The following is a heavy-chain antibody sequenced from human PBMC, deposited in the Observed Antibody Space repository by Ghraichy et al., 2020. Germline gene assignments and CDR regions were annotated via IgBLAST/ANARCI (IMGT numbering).Heavy chain of an antibody. V-gene: IGHV3-30-3*01. CDR3: ARDIKSSSWSYYYYAMDV. D-gene: IGHD6-13*01. CDR1: EFTFSTYS. Sequence: GGSLRLSCAASEFTFSTYSMHWVRQAPGKGLEWVAVISHVGTSKYYADSVKGRFTISRDTSKNTLYLQMNSLRPEDTAVYYCARDIKSSSWSYYYYAMDVWGQGTTVTVSS. CDR2: ISHVGTSK. J-gene: IGHJ6*02.